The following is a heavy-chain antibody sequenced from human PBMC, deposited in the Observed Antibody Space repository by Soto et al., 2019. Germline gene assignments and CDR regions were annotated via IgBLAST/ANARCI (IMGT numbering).Heavy chain of an antibody. V-gene: IGHV3-66*04. CDR1: GVTVSSKY. D-gene: IGHD5-18*01. CDR2: IYSGGST. J-gene: IGHJ4*02. CDR3: ARHGYNYGGGYFDD. Sequence: EVQLVESGGGLVQPGGSLRLSCAASGVTVSSKYMSWVRQAPGKGLEWVSVIYSGGSTYYADSVTGRFTISRDNSKNTLYLQMNSLGAEDTAVYYCARHGYNYGGGYFDDWGQGTLVTVSS.